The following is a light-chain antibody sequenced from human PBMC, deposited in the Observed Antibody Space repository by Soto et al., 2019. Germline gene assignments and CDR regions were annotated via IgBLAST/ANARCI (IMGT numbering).Light chain of an antibody. CDR3: QQRSNWPWT. J-gene: IGKJ1*01. V-gene: IGKV3-11*01. CDR1: QSVRSN. CDR2: DAS. Sequence: EIVLTQSPATLSLSPGERATLSCRASQSVRSNLAWYQQKPGQAPRLLIYDASNRATGIPGRFSGSGSGTDFTLTISNLEPEVFAVYYCQQRSNWPWTFGQGAKVEIK.